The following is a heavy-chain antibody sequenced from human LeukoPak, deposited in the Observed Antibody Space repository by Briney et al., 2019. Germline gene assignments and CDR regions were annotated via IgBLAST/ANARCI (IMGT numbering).Heavy chain of an antibody. CDR3: AKDRMGNYYYGMDV. V-gene: IGHV3-30*18. CDR2: ISYDGSNK. CDR1: GFTFSSYG. D-gene: IGHD1-26*01. J-gene: IGHJ6*02. Sequence: PGGSLRLSCAASGFTFSSYGMHWVRQAPGKGLEWVAVISYDGSNKYYADSVKGRFTISRDNSKNTLYLQMNSLRAEDTAVYYCAKDRMGNYYYGMDVWGQGTTVTVSS.